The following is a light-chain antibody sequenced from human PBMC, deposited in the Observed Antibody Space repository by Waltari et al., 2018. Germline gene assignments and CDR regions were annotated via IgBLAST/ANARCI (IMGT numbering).Light chain of an antibody. CDR2: DTS. Sequence: QAVVTQEPSLTVSPGGTDPLTCPSSPGPVTRGHYPYWFQQKPGQAPRTLIYDTSNTHSWTPARFTGSLFGGKAALTLSGAQPEDEAEYYCLLFYNGPRVFGGGTKLTVL. V-gene: IGLV7-46*01. CDR1: PGPVTRGHY. J-gene: IGLJ3*02. CDR3: LLFYNGPRV.